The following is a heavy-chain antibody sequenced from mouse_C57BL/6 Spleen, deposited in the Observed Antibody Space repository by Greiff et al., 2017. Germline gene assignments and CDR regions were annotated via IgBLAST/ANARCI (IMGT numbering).Heavy chain of an antibody. Sequence: QVQLQQPGAELVMPGASVKLSCKASGYTFTSYWMHWVKQRPGQGLEWIGEIDPSDSYTNYNQKFKGKSTLTVDKSSSTAYMQLSSLTSEDSAVYSCARSHYGSSSAWFAYWGQGTLVTVSA. CDR1: GYTFTSYW. D-gene: IGHD1-1*01. J-gene: IGHJ3*01. CDR2: IDPSDSYT. CDR3: ARSHYGSSSAWFAY. V-gene: IGHV1-69*01.